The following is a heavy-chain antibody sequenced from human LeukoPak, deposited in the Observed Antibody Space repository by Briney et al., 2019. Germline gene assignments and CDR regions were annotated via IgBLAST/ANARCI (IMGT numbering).Heavy chain of an antibody. CDR2: ISWNSGSI. CDR3: AKDPIGTVATPDY. V-gene: IGHV3-9*01. Sequence: GGSLRLSCAASGFTFDDYAMHWVRQAPGKGLEWVSGISWNSGSIGYADSVKGRFTISRDNAKNSLYLQMNSLRAEDTAVYYCAKDPIGTVATPDYWGQGTLVTVSS. J-gene: IGHJ4*02. CDR1: GFTFDDYA. D-gene: IGHD5-12*01.